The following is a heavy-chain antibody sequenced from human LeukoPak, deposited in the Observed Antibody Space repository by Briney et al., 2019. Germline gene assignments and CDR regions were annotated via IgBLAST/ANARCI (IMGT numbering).Heavy chain of an antibody. Sequence: GGSLRLSCAASGFTVSSNYMSWVRQAPGKGLEWVAVISYDGSNKYYADSVKGRFTISRDNSKNTLYLQMNSLRAEDTAVYYYATANRLWFGEGNYYYMDVWGKGTTVTVSS. CDR3: ATANRLWFGEGNYYYMDV. D-gene: IGHD3-10*01. CDR2: ISYDGSNK. J-gene: IGHJ6*03. CDR1: GFTVSSNY. V-gene: IGHV3-30-3*01.